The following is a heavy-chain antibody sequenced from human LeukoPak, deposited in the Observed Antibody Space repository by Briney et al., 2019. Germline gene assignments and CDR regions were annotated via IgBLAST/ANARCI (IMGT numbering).Heavy chain of an antibody. J-gene: IGHJ4*02. CDR2: IYTSGST. D-gene: IGHD6-6*01. V-gene: IGHV4-4*07. CDR1: GGSISSYY. CDR3: ARDSAYSSSYDY. Sequence: SETLSLTCTVSGGSISSYYWSWIRQPAGEGLEWIGRIYTSGSTNYNPSLKSRVTMSVDTSKNQFSLKLSSVTAADTAVYYCARDSAYSSSYDYWGQETLVTVSS.